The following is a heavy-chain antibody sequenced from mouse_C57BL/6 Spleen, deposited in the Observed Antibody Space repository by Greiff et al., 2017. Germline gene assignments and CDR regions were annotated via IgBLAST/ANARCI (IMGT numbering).Heavy chain of an antibody. J-gene: IGHJ4*01. CDR2: INPNNGGT. CDR3: ARSYYDAMDY. Sequence: VQLQQSGPELVKPGASVKISCKASGYTFTDYYMNWVKQSHGKSLEWIGDINPNNGGTSYNQKFKGKATLTVDKSSSTAYMELRSLTSEDPAVYYCARSYYDAMDYWGQGTSVTVSS. D-gene: IGHD2-10*01. CDR1: GYTFTDYY. V-gene: IGHV1-26*01.